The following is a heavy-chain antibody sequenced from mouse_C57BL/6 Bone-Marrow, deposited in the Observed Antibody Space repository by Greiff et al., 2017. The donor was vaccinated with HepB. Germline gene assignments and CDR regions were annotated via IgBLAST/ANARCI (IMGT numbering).Heavy chain of an antibody. CDR2: ISSGSSTI. Sequence: EVQLVESGGGLVKPGGSLKLSCAASGFTFSDYGMHWVRQAPEKGLEWVAYISSGSSTIYYADTVKGRFTISRDNAKNTLFLQMTSLRSEDTAMYYCASLNYGSSFYAMDYWGQGTSVTVSS. CDR1: GFTFSDYG. V-gene: IGHV5-17*01. CDR3: ASLNYGSSFYAMDY. J-gene: IGHJ4*01. D-gene: IGHD1-1*01.